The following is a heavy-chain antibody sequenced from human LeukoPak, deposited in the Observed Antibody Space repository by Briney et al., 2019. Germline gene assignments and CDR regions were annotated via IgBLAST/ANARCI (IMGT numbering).Heavy chain of an antibody. CDR1: GFTFSSYA. CDR3: ARVSSHRQFDY. CDR2: ISGSGGST. D-gene: IGHD6-13*01. Sequence: GGSLRLSCAASGFTFSSYAMSWVRQAPGKGLVWVSAISGSGGSTYYADSVKGRFTISRDNSKNTLYLQMNSLRAEDTAVYYCARVSSHRQFDYWGQGTLVTVSS. J-gene: IGHJ4*02. V-gene: IGHV3-23*01.